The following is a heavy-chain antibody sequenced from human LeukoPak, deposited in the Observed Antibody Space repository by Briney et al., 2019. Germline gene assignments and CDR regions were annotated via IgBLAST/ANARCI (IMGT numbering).Heavy chain of an antibody. V-gene: IGHV1-2*02. CDR3: ARDRPPDSSGYYRTEDAFDI. J-gene: IGHJ3*02. CDR1: GYTFTGYY. Sequence: ASVKVSCKASGYTFTGYYMHWVRPAPGQGLEWMGWINPNSGGTNYAQKFQGRVTMTRDTSISTAYMELSRLRSDDTAVYYCARDRPPDSSGYYRTEDAFDIWGQGTMVTVSS. D-gene: IGHD3-22*01. CDR2: INPNSGGT.